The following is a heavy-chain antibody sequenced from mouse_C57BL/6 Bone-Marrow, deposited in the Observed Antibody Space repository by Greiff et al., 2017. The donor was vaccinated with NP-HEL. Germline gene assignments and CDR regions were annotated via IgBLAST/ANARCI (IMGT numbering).Heavy chain of an antibody. CDR2: IYPGDGDT. CDR3: ARSSVITTVVPRYFDV. Sequence: VQLQQSGAELVKPGASVKISCKASGYAFSSYWMNWVKQRPGKGLEWIGQIYPGDGDTNYNGKFKGKATLTADKSSSTAYMQLSSLTSEDSAVYFCARSSVITTVVPRYFDVWGTGTTVTVSS. CDR1: GYAFSSYW. J-gene: IGHJ1*03. D-gene: IGHD1-1*01. V-gene: IGHV1-80*01.